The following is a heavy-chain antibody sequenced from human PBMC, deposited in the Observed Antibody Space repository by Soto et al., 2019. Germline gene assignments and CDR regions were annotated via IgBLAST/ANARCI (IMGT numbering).Heavy chain of an antibody. CDR2: IIPTFGTA. D-gene: IGHD1-26*01. CDR3: ASERSAQYFDF. J-gene: IGHJ4*02. Sequence: QVQLVQSGTVVQRRGSSVKVSCQASGGTFSSHGMAWVRQAPGQGLEWMGGIIPTFGTATYAPKFQGRVTITAHKSTNTAYMELSSLRSEYTAVYYCASERSAQYFDFWGQGTLITVSS. CDR1: GGTFSSHG. V-gene: IGHV1-69*06.